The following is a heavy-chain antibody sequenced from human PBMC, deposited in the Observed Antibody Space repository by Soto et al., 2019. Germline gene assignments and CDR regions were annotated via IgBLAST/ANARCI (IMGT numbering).Heavy chain of an antibody. J-gene: IGHJ2*01. CDR2: IGTAGDP. Sequence: EVQLVESGGGLVQPGGSLSLSCAASGFTFSSYDMHWVGQATGKGLEWVSAIGTAGDPYYPGSVKGRFTISRENAKNSLYLQMNSLRAGDTAVYYCARATYTSARYFDLWGRGTLVTVSS. CDR1: GFTFSSYD. V-gene: IGHV3-13*05. D-gene: IGHD6-25*01. CDR3: ARATYTSARYFDL.